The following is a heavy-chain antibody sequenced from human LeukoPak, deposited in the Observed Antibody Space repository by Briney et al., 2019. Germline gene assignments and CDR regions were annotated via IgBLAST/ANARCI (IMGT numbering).Heavy chain of an antibody. V-gene: IGHV3-20*04. CDR1: GFTFDDYG. D-gene: IGHD3-22*01. Sequence: GGSLRLSCAASGFTFDDYGMSWVRQAPGKGLEWVSGINWNGGSTGYADSVKGRFTISRDNSKNSLYVQMTSLRAEDTALYYCARDLRGIDTMIVVVNGGDAXDXXGQGXXVTV. J-gene: IGHJ3*02. CDR3: ARDLRGIDTMIVVVNGGDAXDX. CDR2: INWNGGST.